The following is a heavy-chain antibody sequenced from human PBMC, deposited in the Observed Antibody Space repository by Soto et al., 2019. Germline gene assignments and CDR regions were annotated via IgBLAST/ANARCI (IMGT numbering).Heavy chain of an antibody. V-gene: IGHV1-18*01. Sequence: GASVKVSCKASGYTFTSFGISWVRQAPGQGLEWMGWISTYNGNTNYAQKFQGRATMTTETSSSTAYMEVRGLRSDDTAVYYCAKLASSIHSFDYWGQGTLVTVSS. J-gene: IGHJ4*02. CDR3: AKLASSIHSFDY. D-gene: IGHD6-6*01. CDR1: GYTFTSFG. CDR2: ISTYNGNT.